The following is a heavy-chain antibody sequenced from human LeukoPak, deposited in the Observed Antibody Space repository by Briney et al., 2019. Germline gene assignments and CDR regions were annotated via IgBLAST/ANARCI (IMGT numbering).Heavy chain of an antibody. CDR3: ARAHTARNWFDP. CDR2: IYYSWST. CDR1: GGSISSYY. J-gene: IGHJ5*02. Sequence: PSETLSLTCTASGGSISSYYWSWIRQPPGKGLEWMGYIYYSWSTNYNPSLKRRITIPVDTSKNQFSLKLSSVTAADTAVYYCARAHTARNWFDPWGQGTLVTVSS. V-gene: IGHV4-59*01.